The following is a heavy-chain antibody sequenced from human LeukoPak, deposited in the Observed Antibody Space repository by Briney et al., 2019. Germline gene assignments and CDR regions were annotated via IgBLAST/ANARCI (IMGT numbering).Heavy chain of an antibody. Sequence: GGSLRLSCAASGITFSDYAISWVRQAPGKGLEWVSGISGGGGSTYYADSVKGRFTISRDNSKNTLYLQMNSLRAEDTAVYYCATLSVVVVPAELNWGQGTLVTVSS. V-gene: IGHV3-23*01. CDR1: GITFSDYA. J-gene: IGHJ4*02. CDR2: ISGGGGST. CDR3: ATLSVVVVPAELN. D-gene: IGHD2-15*01.